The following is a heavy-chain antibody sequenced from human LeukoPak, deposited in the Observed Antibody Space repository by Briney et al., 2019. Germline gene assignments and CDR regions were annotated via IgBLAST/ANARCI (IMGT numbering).Heavy chain of an antibody. CDR3: ARGNYASPFDY. D-gene: IGHD1-7*01. J-gene: IGHJ4*02. CDR2: IYYSGST. Sequence: SETLSLTCTVSGGSISSYYWSWIRQPPGKGLEWIGYIYYSGSTNYNPSLKSRVTISVDTSKNQFSLKLSSVTAVDTAVYYCARGNYASPFDYWGQGTLVTVSS. CDR1: GGSISSYY. V-gene: IGHV4-59*01.